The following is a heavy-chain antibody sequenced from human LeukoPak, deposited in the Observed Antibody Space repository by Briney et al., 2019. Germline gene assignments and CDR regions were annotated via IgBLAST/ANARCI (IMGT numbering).Heavy chain of an antibody. CDR2: INAGNGNT. Sequence: GASVKVSCKASGYTFTSYAMHWVRQAPGQRLEWMGWINAGNGNTKYSRKFQGRVTITRDTSASTAYMELSSLRSEDTAVYYCARGEIGVLLLLDYWGQGTLVTVSS. V-gene: IGHV1-3*01. CDR1: GYTFTSYA. J-gene: IGHJ4*02. D-gene: IGHD1-26*01. CDR3: ARGEIGVLLLLDY.